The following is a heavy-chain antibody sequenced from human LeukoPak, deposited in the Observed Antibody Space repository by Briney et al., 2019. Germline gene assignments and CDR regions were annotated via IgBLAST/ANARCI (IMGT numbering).Heavy chain of an antibody. CDR3: ARDQITIFGVVIMRPPDY. CDR1: GYTFTSYG. J-gene: IGHJ4*02. V-gene: IGHV1-18*01. Sequence: ASVKVSCKASGYTFTSYGISWVRQAPGQGLEWMGWISAYNGNTNYAQKLQGRVTMTTDTSTSTAYMELRSLRSDDTAVYYCARDQITIFGVVIMRPPDYWGQGPLVTVSS. D-gene: IGHD3-3*01. CDR2: ISAYNGNT.